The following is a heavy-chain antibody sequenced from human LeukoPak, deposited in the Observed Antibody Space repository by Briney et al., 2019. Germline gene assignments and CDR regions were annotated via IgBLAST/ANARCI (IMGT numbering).Heavy chain of an antibody. D-gene: IGHD2-15*01. Sequence: SETLSLTCAVYGGSFRGYYWSWIRQPPGKGLEWIGEINHSGSTNYNPSLKSRVTISVDTSKNQFSLKLSSVTAADTAVYYCASAVVVAAKYYYYMDVWGKGTTVTVSS. V-gene: IGHV4-34*01. CDR2: INHSGST. CDR1: GGSFRGYY. CDR3: ASAVVVAAKYYYYMDV. J-gene: IGHJ6*03.